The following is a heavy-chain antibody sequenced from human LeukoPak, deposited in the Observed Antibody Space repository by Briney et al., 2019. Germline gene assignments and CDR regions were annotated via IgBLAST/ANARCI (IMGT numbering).Heavy chain of an antibody. CDR2: INPDGGGT. CDR1: GYSFTGYY. D-gene: IGHD4-17*01. Sequence: ASVKVSCKASGYSFTGYYMHWVRQAPGQGLEWMGWINPDGGGTYYAQNFQGRAIMTRDTSISTGYMDLSSLRSDDTAVYYCARDRAGKTVTHLIDYWGQGTLVTVSS. V-gene: IGHV1-2*02. CDR3: ARDRAGKTVTHLIDY. J-gene: IGHJ4*02.